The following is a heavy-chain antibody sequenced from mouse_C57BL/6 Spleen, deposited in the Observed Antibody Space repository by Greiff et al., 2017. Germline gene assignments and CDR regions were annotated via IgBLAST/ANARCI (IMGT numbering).Heavy chain of an antibody. CDR1: GFTFTDYY. J-gene: IGHJ2*01. CDR3: ARLVYGNFFFDY. CDR2: IRNKANGYTT. D-gene: IGHD2-1*01. V-gene: IGHV7-3*01. Sequence: EVKLLESGGGLVQPGGSLSLSCAASGFTFTDYYMSWVRQPPGKALEWLGFIRNKANGYTTEYSASVKGRFTISRDNSQSVLYLQMSALRAEGSATDYCARLVYGNFFFDYWRKGTTHTVPS.